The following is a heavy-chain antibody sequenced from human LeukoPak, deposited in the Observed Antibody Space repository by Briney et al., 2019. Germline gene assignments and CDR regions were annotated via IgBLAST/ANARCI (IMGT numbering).Heavy chain of an antibody. Sequence: GGSLRLSCAASGFTFSNAWMSWVRQAPGKGLEWVGRIKSKTDGGTTDYAAPVKGRFTISRDNSKNTLYLQMNSLRAEDTAVYYCARGHGFDYWGQGTLVTVSS. D-gene: IGHD4-17*01. CDR2: IKSKTDGGTT. CDR3: ARGHGFDY. J-gene: IGHJ4*02. V-gene: IGHV3-15*01. CDR1: GFTFSNAW.